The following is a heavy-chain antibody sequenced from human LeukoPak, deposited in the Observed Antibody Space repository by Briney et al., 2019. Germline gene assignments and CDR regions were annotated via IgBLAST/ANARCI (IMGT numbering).Heavy chain of an antibody. J-gene: IGHJ3*02. CDR1: GFTFSSYW. D-gene: IGHD1-7*01. V-gene: IGHV3-7*01. Sequence: GGSLRLSCAASGFTFSSYWMSWVRQAPGKGLEWVANIKQDGSEKYYVDSVKGRFTISRDNAQNSLYLQMNNLRAEDTAVYFCAKSNYFDAFDMWGQGTMVSVSS. CDR3: AKSNYFDAFDM. CDR2: IKQDGSEK.